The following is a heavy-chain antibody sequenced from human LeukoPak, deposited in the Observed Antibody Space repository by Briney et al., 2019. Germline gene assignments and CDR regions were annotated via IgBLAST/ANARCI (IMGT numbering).Heavy chain of an antibody. Sequence: PSETLSLTCTVSGGSISSYYWSWIRQPPGKGLEWIGYIYYSGRTKYNPALESRVTISADTSKNQFSLKLTSVTAADTAVYYCARDRAPLEYSGYDFGYWGQGTLVTVSS. CDR2: IYYSGRT. CDR1: GGSISSYY. D-gene: IGHD5-12*01. V-gene: IGHV4-59*01. J-gene: IGHJ4*02. CDR3: ARDRAPLEYSGYDFGY.